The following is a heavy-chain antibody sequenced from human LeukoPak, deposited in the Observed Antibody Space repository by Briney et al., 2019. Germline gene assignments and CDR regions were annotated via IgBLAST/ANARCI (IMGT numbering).Heavy chain of an antibody. V-gene: IGHV3-11*01. CDR2: ISSSGSTI. CDR1: GFTFSDYY. J-gene: IGHJ4*02. CDR3: AREIDTAIEPVV. D-gene: IGHD5-18*01. Sequence: GGSLRLSCAASGFTFSDYYMSWIRQAPGKGLEWVSYISSSGSTIYYADSVKGRFTISRDNAKNSLYLQMNSLRAGDTAVYYCAREIDTAIEPVVWGQGTLVTVSS.